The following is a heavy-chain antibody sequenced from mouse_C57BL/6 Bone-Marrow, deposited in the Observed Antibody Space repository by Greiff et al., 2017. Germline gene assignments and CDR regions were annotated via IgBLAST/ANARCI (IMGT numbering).Heavy chain of an antibody. V-gene: IGHV1-82*01. Sequence: QVQLQQSGPELVKPGASVKISCKASGYAFSSSWMNWVKQRPGKGLEWIGRIYPGDGDTNYNGKFKGKATLTADKSSSTAYMQLSSLTSEDSAVYLCARSGYGDSYLYYFDYWGQGTTLTVSS. CDR3: ARSGYGDSYLYYFDY. D-gene: IGHD1-1*01. J-gene: IGHJ2*01. CDR1: GYAFSSSW. CDR2: IYPGDGDT.